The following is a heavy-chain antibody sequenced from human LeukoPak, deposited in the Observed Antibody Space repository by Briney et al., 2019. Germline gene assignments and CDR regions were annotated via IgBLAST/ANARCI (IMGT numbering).Heavy chain of an antibody. CDR2: INPNSGGT. V-gene: IGHV1-2*02. Sequence: ASVKVSCKASGYTFTGYYMHWVRQAPGQGLEWMGWINPNSGGTNYAQKFQGRVTMTRDTSISTAYMELSRLRSDDTAVYYCARGPQYYDFWSGYDYWGQGTLVTVSS. J-gene: IGHJ4*02. CDR3: ARGPQYYDFWSGYDY. D-gene: IGHD3-3*01. CDR1: GYTFTGYY.